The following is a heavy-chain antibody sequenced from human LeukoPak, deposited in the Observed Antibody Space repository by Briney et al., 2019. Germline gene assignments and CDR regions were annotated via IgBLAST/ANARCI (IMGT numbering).Heavy chain of an antibody. V-gene: IGHV3-64D*06. CDR3: VNSPYLYGSGAYIDY. Sequence: PGGSLRLSCSASGFTFSSYAMHWVRQAPGKGLEYVSAISSIGGSTYYADSVKGRFTISRDNSKNTLYLQMSSLRAEDTAVYYCVNSPYLYGSGAYIDYWGQGTLVTVSS. J-gene: IGHJ4*02. CDR1: GFTFSSYA. D-gene: IGHD3-10*01. CDR2: ISSIGGST.